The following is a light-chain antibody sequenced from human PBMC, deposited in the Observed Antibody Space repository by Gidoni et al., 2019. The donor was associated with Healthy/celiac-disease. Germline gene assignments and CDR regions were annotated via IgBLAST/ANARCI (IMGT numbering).Light chain of an antibody. CDR1: QDISNY. V-gene: IGKV1-33*01. CDR3: QQYDNLPLT. CDR2: DAS. J-gene: IGKJ4*01. Sequence: DIQMTQSPSSLSASVGDRVTITCQASQDISNYLNWYQQKPGKAPKLLIYDASNVETGVPSRSSGSGSGTDFTFTISSLQPEDIATYYCQQYDNLPLTFGGGTKVEIK.